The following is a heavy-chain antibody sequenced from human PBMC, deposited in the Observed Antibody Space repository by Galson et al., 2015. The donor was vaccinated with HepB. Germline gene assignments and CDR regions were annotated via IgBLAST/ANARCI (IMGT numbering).Heavy chain of an antibody. CDR2: ISGSGAYT. V-gene: IGHV3-23*01. CDR3: ARDRDSSGYYYFDN. J-gene: IGHJ4*02. CDR1: GFTFSSYA. Sequence: SLRLSCAASGFTFSSYAMSWVRQAPGKGLEWVAPISGSGAYTFYKDSVKGRFTISRDNSKNTLYLQMNSLRPEDTAVYYCARDRDSSGYYYFDNWGQGTLVTVSS. D-gene: IGHD3-22*01.